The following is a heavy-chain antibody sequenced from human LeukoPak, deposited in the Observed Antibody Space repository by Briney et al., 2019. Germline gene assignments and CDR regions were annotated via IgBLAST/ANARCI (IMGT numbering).Heavy chain of an antibody. Sequence: GASVKVSCKASGYTFTSYAMHWVRQAPGQRLEWMGWINAGNGNTKYSQKFQGRVTITRDTSASTAYMELSSLRSEDTAVYYCARGNRYYYDSSGYYLDYWGQGTLVTVSS. D-gene: IGHD3-22*01. J-gene: IGHJ4*02. CDR3: ARGNRYYYDSSGYYLDY. CDR1: GYTFTSYA. V-gene: IGHV1-3*01. CDR2: INAGNGNT.